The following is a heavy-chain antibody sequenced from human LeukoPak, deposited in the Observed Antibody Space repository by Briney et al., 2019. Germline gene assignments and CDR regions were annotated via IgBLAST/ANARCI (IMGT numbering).Heavy chain of an antibody. CDR3: ARDTYDYYFYP. CDR1: GDSISSHY. D-gene: IGHD5-12*01. Sequence: PSETLSLTCTVSGDSISSHYWNWICQPPGKGLEWIGCVHYSGITYYNPSLKSRVAISVDTSKKQFSLILNSVTAADTAVYYCARDTYDYYFYPWGQGTLVTVSS. J-gene: IGHJ5*02. CDR2: VHYSGIT. V-gene: IGHV4-59*11.